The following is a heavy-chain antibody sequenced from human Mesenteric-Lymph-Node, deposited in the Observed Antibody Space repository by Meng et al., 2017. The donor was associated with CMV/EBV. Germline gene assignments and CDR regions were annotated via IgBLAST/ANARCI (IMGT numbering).Heavy chain of an antibody. CDR3: ARDRYYYDSSGYYSQGNLDY. J-gene: IGHJ4*02. V-gene: IGHV4-59*01. D-gene: IGHD3-22*01. Sequence: SETLSLTCTVSGGSISSYYWSWIRQPPGKGLEWIGYIYYSGSTNYNPSLKSRVTISVDTSKNQFSLKLSSVTAADTAVYYCARDRYYYDSSGYYSQGNLDYWGQGTLVTVSS. CDR2: IYYSGST. CDR1: GGSISSYY.